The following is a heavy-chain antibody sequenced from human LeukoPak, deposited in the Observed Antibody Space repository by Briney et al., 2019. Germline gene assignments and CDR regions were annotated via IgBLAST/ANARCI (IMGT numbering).Heavy chain of an antibody. CDR2: LDSEDGET. CDR1: GYTLTELS. CDR3: ATVRVGYYGSGSPFDY. Sequence: ASVKVSCKVSGYTLTELSIHWVRQAPGKGLEWMGGLDSEDGETIYAQKFQGRVTMTEDTSTDTAYMELSSLRSEDTAVYYCATVRVGYYGSGSPFDYWGQGTLVTVSS. V-gene: IGHV1-24*01. D-gene: IGHD3-10*01. J-gene: IGHJ4*02.